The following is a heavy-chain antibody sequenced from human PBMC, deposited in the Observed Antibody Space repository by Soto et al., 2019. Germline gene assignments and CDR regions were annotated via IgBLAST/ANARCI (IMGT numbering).Heavy chain of an antibody. CDR1: GYSFTSYW. D-gene: IGHD3-3*01. J-gene: IGHJ3*02. CDR3: ARQEGGGDFWSGYYEAFDI. CDR2: IYPGDSDT. V-gene: IGHV5-51*01. Sequence: GESLKISCKGSGYSFTSYWIGWVRQMPGKGLEWMGIIYPGDSDTRYSPSFQGQVTISADKSISTADLQWSSLKASDTAMYYCARQEGGGDFWSGYYEAFDIWGQGTMVTVSS.